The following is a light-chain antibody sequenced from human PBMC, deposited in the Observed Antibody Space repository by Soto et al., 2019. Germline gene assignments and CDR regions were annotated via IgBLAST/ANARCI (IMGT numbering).Light chain of an antibody. Sequence: EIVLTQSPGTLSLSPGXRATLSCRASQSVSRSYLGWYQQKPGQAPRLLMYGASIRVAGVPDRFSGSGSGTEFTLTISRLQSEDFAVYYCQQYNNWPWTFGQGTKVDIK. CDR3: QQYNNWPWT. CDR1: QSVSRSY. V-gene: IGKV3-20*01. J-gene: IGKJ1*01. CDR2: GAS.